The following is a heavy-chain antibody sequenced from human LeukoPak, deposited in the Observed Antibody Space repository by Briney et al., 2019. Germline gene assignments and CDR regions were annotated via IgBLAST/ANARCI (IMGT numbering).Heavy chain of an antibody. J-gene: IGHJ3*02. Sequence: PSETLSLTCAVSADSFSSHYWTWIRQSPGKGLEWIGYIYYIGSTNYNPSLKSRVTISIDTSKNQFSLKLRSVTAADTAVYYCARDLVTVTKGCDIWRQGTMVSVSS. V-gene: IGHV4-59*11. CDR1: ADSFSSHY. CDR3: ARDLVTVTKGCDI. D-gene: IGHD4-17*01. CDR2: IYYIGST.